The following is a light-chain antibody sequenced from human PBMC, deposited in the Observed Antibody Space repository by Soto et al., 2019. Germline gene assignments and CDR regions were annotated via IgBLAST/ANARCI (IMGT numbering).Light chain of an antibody. CDR1: QSIGNR. J-gene: IGKJ5*01. CDR2: AAS. V-gene: IGKV1-39*01. CDR3: QQSYSSPIT. Sequence: DIQMTQSPSSLSASVGDRVTITCRASQSIGNRLNWYQQKPGKAPNFLIYAASSLQSGVPSRFSGSGSGTDFTLTVSSLQPEDFATYYCQQSYSSPITFGQGTRLEIK.